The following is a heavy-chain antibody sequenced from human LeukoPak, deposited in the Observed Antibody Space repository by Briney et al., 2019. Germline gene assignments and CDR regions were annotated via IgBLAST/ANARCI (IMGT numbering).Heavy chain of an antibody. V-gene: IGHV4-59*01. CDR3: AREQNYERNAVCSDP. CDR2: VYNGGNT. CDR1: GGSITNYF. Sequence: SETLSLTCTVSGGSITNYFWSWIRQPPGKGLEWIGYVYNGGNTNYNPSLKSRVTISVDTSKNQFSLNLNSVTAADTAVYYCAREQNYERNAVCSDPWGQGTLVTVSS. J-gene: IGHJ5*02. D-gene: IGHD3-22*01.